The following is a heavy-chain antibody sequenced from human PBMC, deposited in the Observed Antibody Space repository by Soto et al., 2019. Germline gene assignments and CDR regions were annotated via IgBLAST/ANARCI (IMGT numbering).Heavy chain of an antibody. CDR1: GYTFTSYG. D-gene: IGHD3-3*01. V-gene: IGHV1-18*01. J-gene: IGHJ6*02. CDR2: ISAYNGNT. Sequence: QVQLVQAGAEVKKPGASVKVSCKASGYTFTSYGISWVRQAPGQGLEGMRWISAYNGNTNYAPTLQGRVTMTTDTSTTTAHMELTSLRSEDTAAYYGARVDTIFGMGMDVWGQGAPVTVS. CDR3: ARVDTIFGMGMDV.